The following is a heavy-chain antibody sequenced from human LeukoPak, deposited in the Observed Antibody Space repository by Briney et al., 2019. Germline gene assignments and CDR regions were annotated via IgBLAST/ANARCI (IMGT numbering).Heavy chain of an antibody. CDR1: GGSIRSSYYY. CDR3: ARELLQGISGMDV. V-gene: IGHV4-39*02. Sequence: SETLSLTCTVSGGSIRSSYYYWGWIRQPPGKGLEWIGSIYDSGSTYYNPSLKSRVTISVDTSKNQFSLKLNSVTAADTAVYYCARELLQGISGMDVWGQGTTVTVSS. J-gene: IGHJ6*02. D-gene: IGHD1-14*01. CDR2: IYDSGST.